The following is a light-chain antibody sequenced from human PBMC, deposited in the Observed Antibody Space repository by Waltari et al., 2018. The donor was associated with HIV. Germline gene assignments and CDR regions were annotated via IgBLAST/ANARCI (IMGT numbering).Light chain of an antibody. CDR2: QEE. CDR1: KMGEKY. CDR3: QAWDRTTGV. V-gene: IGLV3-1*01. Sequence: SFELTQPPSLSVSPGQTANISCSGEKMGEKYVSLYQQKSGQSPVVVIFQEERRPSGISERFSGSNSGNTATLTISGTQPIDEADYYCQAWDRTTGVFGTGTKLTVL. J-gene: IGLJ1*01.